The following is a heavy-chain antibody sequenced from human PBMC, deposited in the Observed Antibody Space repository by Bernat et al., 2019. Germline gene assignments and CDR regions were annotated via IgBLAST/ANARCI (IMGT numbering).Heavy chain of an antibody. Sequence: EVQLVESGGGLVQPGGSLRLSCAASAFTFSTYWMSWVRQAPGKGLEWVATIKQDGIEKHYVESVKGRFTVSRDNARNSLDLQMNSLRVEDTAVYYCVRGCGRHSCPYYLDYWGQGTLVTVSS. D-gene: IGHD2-21*02. CDR1: AFTFSTYW. CDR3: VRGCGRHSCPYYLDY. CDR2: IKQDGIEK. J-gene: IGHJ4*02. V-gene: IGHV3-7*04.